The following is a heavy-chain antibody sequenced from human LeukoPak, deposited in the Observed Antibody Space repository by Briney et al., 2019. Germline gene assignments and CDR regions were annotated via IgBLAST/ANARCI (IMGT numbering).Heavy chain of an antibody. CDR3: AKFVGYSYGHSAFDP. J-gene: IGHJ5*02. Sequence: GGSLRLSCEASGFTFSDSAMSWVRQASGRGLEWVSLISASGGNSYYADSVKGRFTVSRDSSKNTLHLQMNSLRAEDTAVYYCAKFVGYSYGHSAFDPWGQGTLVTVSS. CDR2: ISASGGNS. D-gene: IGHD5-18*01. V-gene: IGHV3-23*01. CDR1: GFTFSDSA.